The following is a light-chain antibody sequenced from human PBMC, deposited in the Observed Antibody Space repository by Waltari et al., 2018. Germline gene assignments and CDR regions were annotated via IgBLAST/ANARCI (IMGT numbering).Light chain of an antibody. CDR2: DND. CDR3: GTWDTSLSARV. CDR1: TSNIGKNH. V-gene: IGLV1-51*01. J-gene: IGLJ2*01. Sequence: QSVLTQPPSVSAAPGQEVTISCSGSTSNIGKNHGAWYQQLPGTAPKLLIYDNDKRPSGIPDRFSGSKSDTSATLGITGLQTGDEADYYCGTWDTSLSARVFGDGTKLTVL.